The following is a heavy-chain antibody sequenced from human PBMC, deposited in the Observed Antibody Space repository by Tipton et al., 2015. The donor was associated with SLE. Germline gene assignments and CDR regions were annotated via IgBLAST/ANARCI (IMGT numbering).Heavy chain of an antibody. CDR1: GYTFTDYW. J-gene: IGHJ4*02. V-gene: IGHV5-10-1*04. D-gene: IGHD2-21*02. CDR3: ARHGDCGGDCYSVYFDY. Sequence: QSGAEVKKPGESLKISCKGSGYTFTDYWITWVRQMPGKGLEWMGRIDPDDSYTHYSPSFQGQITISADKSISTAYLQWSSLKASDTAMYYCARHGDCGGDCYSVYFDYWGQGTLVTVSS. CDR2: IDPDDSYT.